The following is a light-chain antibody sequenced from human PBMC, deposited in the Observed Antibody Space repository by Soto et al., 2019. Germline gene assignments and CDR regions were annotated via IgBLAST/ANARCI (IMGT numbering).Light chain of an antibody. CDR3: QQYGTSPYA. Sequence: EIVLTQSPGTLSLSPGERATLSCRASQSVTDNYLAWYKHKPGQAPRLLIYDASTRATAISDRLSGSGSGTDFTLTISSLEPEDFAVYYCQQYGTSPYAFGQGTKLEIK. CDR2: DAS. CDR1: QSVTDNY. J-gene: IGKJ2*01. V-gene: IGKV3-20*01.